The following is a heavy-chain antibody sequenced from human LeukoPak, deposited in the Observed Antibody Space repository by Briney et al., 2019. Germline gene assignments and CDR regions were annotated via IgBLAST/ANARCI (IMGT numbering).Heavy chain of an antibody. J-gene: IGHJ4*02. CDR2: IWYDGSNK. D-gene: IGHD6-13*01. Sequence: PGRSLRLSCAASGFTLSSYGMHWVRQAPGKGLEWVAVIWYDGSNKYYADSVKGRFTISRDNSKNTLYLQMNSLRDEDTAVYYCAKGSGWYADYWGQGTLVTVSS. V-gene: IGHV3-33*06. CDR3: AKGSGWYADY. CDR1: GFTLSSYG.